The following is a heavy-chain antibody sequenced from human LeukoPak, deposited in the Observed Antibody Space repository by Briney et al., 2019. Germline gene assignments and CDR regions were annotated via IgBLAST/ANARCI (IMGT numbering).Heavy chain of an antibody. J-gene: IGHJ6*02. D-gene: IGHD2-2*01. CDR1: GYTFPGYY. V-gene: IGHV1-2*02. CDR3: ARNIVVVPDGMDV. CDR2: INPNSGGT. Sequence: ASVKVSCKASGYTFPGYYMHWVRQAPGQGLEWMGWINPNSGGTNYAQKVQARVTMTRDTSISTAYMKLSRLRSDDTAVYYCARNIVVVPDGMDVWGQGTTVTVSS.